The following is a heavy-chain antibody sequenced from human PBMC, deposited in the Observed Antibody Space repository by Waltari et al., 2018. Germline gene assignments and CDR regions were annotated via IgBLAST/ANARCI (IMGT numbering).Heavy chain of an antibody. V-gene: IGHV4-39*01. CDR2: IYYSGST. CDR3: ATTDYYDSSGYYH. J-gene: IGHJ5*02. D-gene: IGHD3-22*01. CDR1: GGSISSSSYY. Sequence: QLQLQESGPGLVKPSETLSLTCTVSGGSISSSSYYGGWIRQPPGKGLEWIGSIYYSGSTYYNPSLKSRVTISVDTSKNQFSLKLSSVTAADTAVYYCATTDYYDSSGYYHWGQGTLVTVSS.